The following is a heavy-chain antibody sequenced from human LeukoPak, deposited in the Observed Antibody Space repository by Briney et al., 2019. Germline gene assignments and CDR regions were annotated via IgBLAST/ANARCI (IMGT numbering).Heavy chain of an antibody. D-gene: IGHD5-12*01. CDR3: ARRDIVATIST. CDR2: IYTSGST. J-gene: IGHJ4*02. CDR1: GVSISSYY. V-gene: IGHV4-4*07. Sequence: PSETLSLTCTVSGVSISSYYWSWIRQPAGKGLEWLGRIYTSGSTTYNPSLKSRVTISVDTSKNQFSLKLSSVTAADTAVYYCARRDIVATISTWGQGTLVTVSS.